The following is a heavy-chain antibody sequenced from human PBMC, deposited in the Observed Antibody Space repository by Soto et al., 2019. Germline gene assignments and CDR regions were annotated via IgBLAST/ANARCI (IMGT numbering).Heavy chain of an antibody. D-gene: IGHD6-13*01. CDR2: ISHSGRT. J-gene: IGHJ4*02. CDR1: GGSFTGYY. Sequence: PSETLSLTCAVNGGSFTGYYGAWIRQSPWKGLEWIGEISHSGRTNYNPSLKSRVTISVDPSKNQFSLKVSSVTAADTGMYYCARNGSSTWYYFDYWDQGNVVSVSS. CDR3: ARNGSSTWYYFDY. V-gene: IGHV4-34*01.